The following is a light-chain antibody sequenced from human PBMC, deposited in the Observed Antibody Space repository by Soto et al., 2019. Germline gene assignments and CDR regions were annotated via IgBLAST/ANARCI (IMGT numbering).Light chain of an antibody. CDR3: RSYTSSSTAVV. Sequence: QSALTQPASVSGSPGQSITISCTGSNSDVGGYHYVSWYQQYPGRAPKLIIYEVNNRPSGVSDRFSGSKSGNTASLTISGLQAEDEADYYCRSYTSSSTAVVFGGGTKLTVL. CDR2: EVN. V-gene: IGLV2-14*01. CDR1: NSDVGGYHY. J-gene: IGLJ2*01.